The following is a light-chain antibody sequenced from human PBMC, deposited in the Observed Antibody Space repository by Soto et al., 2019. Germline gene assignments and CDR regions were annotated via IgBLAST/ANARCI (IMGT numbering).Light chain of an antibody. CDR3: QQYENLLLLT. CDR1: RNVRGN. Sequence: DIQMTQSPSSLSASVGDRVTITCRASRNVRGNVNWFQQKPGEAPKLLIHTSSRLQSGVPSRFSGSGFGTDFTLTIDSLQPEDIATYYCQQYENLLLLTFGGGTKVEI. CDR2: TSS. V-gene: IGKV1-39*01. J-gene: IGKJ4*02.